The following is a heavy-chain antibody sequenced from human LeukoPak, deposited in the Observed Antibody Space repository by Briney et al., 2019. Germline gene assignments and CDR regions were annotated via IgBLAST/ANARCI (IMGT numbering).Heavy chain of an antibody. D-gene: IGHD3-3*01. J-gene: IGHJ4*02. V-gene: IGHV3-23*01. Sequence: PGGSLRLSCAASGFTFSSYSMNWVRQAPGKGLEWVSAISGSGGSTYYADSVKGRFTISRDNPKTTLYLQMNSLRAEDTAVYYCAKEAVFLEWLFSPDYWGQGTLVTVSS. CDR1: GFTFSSYS. CDR3: AKEAVFLEWLFSPDY. CDR2: ISGSGGST.